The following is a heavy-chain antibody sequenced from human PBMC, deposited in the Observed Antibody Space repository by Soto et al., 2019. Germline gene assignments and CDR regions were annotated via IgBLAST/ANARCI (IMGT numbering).Heavy chain of an antibody. CDR2: ISAYNGNT. CDR1: GYTFTSYG. V-gene: IGHV1-18*01. D-gene: IGHD1-20*01. J-gene: IGHJ4*02. Sequence: VASVKVSCKASGYTFTSYGISWVRQAPGQGLEWMGWISAYNGNTNYAQKLQGRVTMTTDTSTSTAYMELNSLRVEDSAIYYCARFNWNDGSPTLWGPGTLVTVSS. CDR3: ARFNWNDGSPTL.